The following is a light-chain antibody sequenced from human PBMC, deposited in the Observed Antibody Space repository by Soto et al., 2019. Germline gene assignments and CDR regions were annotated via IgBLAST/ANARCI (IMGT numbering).Light chain of an antibody. V-gene: IGKV3-20*01. Sequence: EIVLTQSPGTLSLSPGERATLSCRASQSVSSSYLAWYQQKPGQAPRLLIYGASSRATGIPDRFSGSGSGTDFTLTISSLEPEDFAVYYCQQYGSSPPIDLTFGGGTKVEIK. CDR3: QQYGSSPPIDLT. CDR2: GAS. J-gene: IGKJ4*01. CDR1: QSVSSSY.